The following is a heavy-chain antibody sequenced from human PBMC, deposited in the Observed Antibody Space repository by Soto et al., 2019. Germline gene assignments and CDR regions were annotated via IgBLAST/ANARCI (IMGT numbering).Heavy chain of an antibody. Sequence: GASVKVSCKASGYTFTSYGISWVRQAPGQGLEWMGWISAYNGNTNYARKLQGRVTMTTDTSTSTAYMELRSLRSDDTAVYYCAREMGSLVVASSTYFDYWGQGTLVTVSS. D-gene: IGHD2-15*01. CDR2: ISAYNGNT. CDR1: GYTFTSYG. CDR3: AREMGSLVVASSTYFDY. V-gene: IGHV1-18*01. J-gene: IGHJ4*02.